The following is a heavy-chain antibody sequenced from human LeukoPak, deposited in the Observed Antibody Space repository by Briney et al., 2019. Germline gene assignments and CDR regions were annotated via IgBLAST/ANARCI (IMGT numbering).Heavy chain of an antibody. Sequence: PGGSLRLSCAASGFTVSSNYMSWVRQAPGKGLEWVSAISGSGGYTYYADSMKGRFTISRDNSKNTLYLQMNSLRAEDTAVYYCAKDPRTWIQLWSWGQGTLVTVSS. CDR3: AKDPRTWIQLWS. J-gene: IGHJ5*02. CDR2: ISGSGGYT. V-gene: IGHV3-23*01. CDR1: GFTVSSNY. D-gene: IGHD5-18*01.